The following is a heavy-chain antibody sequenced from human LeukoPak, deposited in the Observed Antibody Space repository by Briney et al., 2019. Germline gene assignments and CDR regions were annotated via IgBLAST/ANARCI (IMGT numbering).Heavy chain of an antibody. J-gene: IGHJ4*02. Sequence: GGSLRLSCAASGFTFGSYWMHWVRHAPGKGLVWVSRINSDGSSTRYADSVKGRFTISRDNAKNTLYLQMNSLRAEDTAVYYCARDRSGWYYFDYWGQGTLVTVSS. V-gene: IGHV3-74*01. CDR1: GFTFGSYW. D-gene: IGHD6-19*01. CDR3: ARDRSGWYYFDY. CDR2: INSDGSST.